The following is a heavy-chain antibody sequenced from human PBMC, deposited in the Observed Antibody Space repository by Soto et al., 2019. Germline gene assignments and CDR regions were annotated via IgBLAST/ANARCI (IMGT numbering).Heavy chain of an antibody. D-gene: IGHD4-17*01. CDR1: GYTFTSYD. CDR3: ARTLYGDNVDF. Sequence: QVQLVQSGAEVKKPGASVKVSCTASGYTFTSYDINWVRQATGQGLEWMGWVNPNSGNTGYAQKVQGSVTMTRNTSISTAYMELSSLRCEDTAVYYCARTLYGDNVDFWGQGNLFTVSS. J-gene: IGHJ4*02. CDR2: VNPNSGNT. V-gene: IGHV1-8*01.